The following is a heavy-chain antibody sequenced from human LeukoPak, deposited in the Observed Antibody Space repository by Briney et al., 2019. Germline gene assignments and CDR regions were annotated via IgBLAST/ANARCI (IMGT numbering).Heavy chain of an antibody. CDR3: ARAGCSTTSSYGWFDP. CDR2: ICAYNSNT. V-gene: IGHV1-18*01. J-gene: IGHJ5*02. Sequence: GGSVTVSCKASGYTFTSHGIHWVRQAPGQGLEWVGGICAYNSNTNYAQSLKGRVTMTTDTSTSTAYMEMRSLRSDDTAVYYCARAGCSTTSSYGWFDPWGQGTLVTVSS. D-gene: IGHD2-2*01. CDR1: GYTFTSHG.